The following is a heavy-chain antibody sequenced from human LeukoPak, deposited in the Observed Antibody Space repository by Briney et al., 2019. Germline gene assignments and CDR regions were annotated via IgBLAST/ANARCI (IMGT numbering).Heavy chain of an antibody. CDR2: ISAYNGNT. CDR3: ARGWHDSSGYYYVDAFDI. J-gene: IGHJ3*02. V-gene: IGHV1-18*01. Sequence: ASVKVSCKASGYTFTSYGISWVRQAPGQGLEWMGWISAYNGNTNYAQKLQGRVTMTTDTSTSTAYMELGSLRSDDTAVYYCARGWHDSSGYYYVDAFDIWGQGTMVTVSS. D-gene: IGHD3-22*01. CDR1: GYTFTSYG.